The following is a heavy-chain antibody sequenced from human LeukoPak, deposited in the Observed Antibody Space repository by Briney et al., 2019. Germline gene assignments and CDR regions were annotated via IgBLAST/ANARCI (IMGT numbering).Heavy chain of an antibody. CDR1: GGCISSYY. Sequence: PSETLSLTCTVSGGCISSYYWSWIRQPAGKGLEWIGRIYTSGATNYNPSLKSRVTMSVDTSKNQFSLKLSSVTAADTAVYYCARDKSGSSWYGYWFDPWGQGTLVTVSS. CDR3: ARDKSGSSWYGYWFDP. CDR2: IYTSGAT. V-gene: IGHV4-4*07. J-gene: IGHJ5*02. D-gene: IGHD6-13*01.